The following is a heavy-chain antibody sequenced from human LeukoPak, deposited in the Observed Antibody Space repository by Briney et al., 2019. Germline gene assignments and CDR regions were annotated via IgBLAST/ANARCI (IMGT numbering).Heavy chain of an antibody. CDR1: GFTFSTYV. Sequence: SGFTFSTYVMHWVRQAXGKGLEYVSAISSNGDNTYYADSVKGRFTISRDNSKNTLYLQMSSLRADDTAVYYCVRGTGYWGQGTLVTVSS. CDR3: VRGTGY. V-gene: IGHV3-64D*06. CDR2: ISSNGDNT. J-gene: IGHJ4*02.